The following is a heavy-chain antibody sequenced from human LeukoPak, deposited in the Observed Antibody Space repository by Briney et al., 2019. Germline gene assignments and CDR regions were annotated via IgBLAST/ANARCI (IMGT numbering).Heavy chain of an antibody. J-gene: IGHJ4*02. D-gene: IGHD6-13*01. Sequence: ASVKVSCKASGYIFTGHYIHWVRQAPRQGLEWMGRINPNSGVANYAQKFQGRVTMTRVTSVNTAYMDLSTLRSDDTAVYYCARDQGIAAADGEFDYWGQGTLVTVSS. CDR2: INPNSGVA. CDR3: ARDQGIAAADGEFDY. CDR1: GYIFTGHY. V-gene: IGHV1-2*06.